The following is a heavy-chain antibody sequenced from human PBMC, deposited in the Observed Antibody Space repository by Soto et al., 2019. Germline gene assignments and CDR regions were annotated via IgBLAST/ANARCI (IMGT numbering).Heavy chain of an antibody. Sequence: SETLSLTCAVYGGSFSGYYWSWIRQPPGKGLEWIGEINHSGSTNYNPSLKSRVTISVDTSKNQFSLKLSSVTAADTAVYYCAREALITIFGVVTDWFDPWGQGTLVTVSS. CDR3: AREALITIFGVVTDWFDP. CDR2: INHSGST. J-gene: IGHJ5*02. D-gene: IGHD3-3*01. V-gene: IGHV4-34*01. CDR1: GGSFSGYY.